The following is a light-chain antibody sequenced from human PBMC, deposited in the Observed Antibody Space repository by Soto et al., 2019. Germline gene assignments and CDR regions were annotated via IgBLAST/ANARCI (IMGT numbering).Light chain of an antibody. J-gene: IGKJ4*01. CDR1: QGISSC. CDR2: AAS. V-gene: IGKV1-9*01. Sequence: DIPLTQSPSFLSASVGDRVTITCRASQGISSCLVWYQQKPGKAPKLLIYAASPLQSGVPSRFSGSGSGTEFTLTISSLQPEDFATYYCQQVNIYPLTFGGGTKVEIK. CDR3: QQVNIYPLT.